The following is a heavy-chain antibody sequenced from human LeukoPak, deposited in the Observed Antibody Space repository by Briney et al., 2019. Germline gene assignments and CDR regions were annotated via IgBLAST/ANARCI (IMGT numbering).Heavy chain of an antibody. CDR2: ISYDGSNK. Sequence: GGSLRLSCAASGFTFSSYAMHWVRQAPGKGLEWVAVISYDGSNKYYADSVKGRFTISRDNSKNMLYLQMNSLRADDTAVYYCAKQLGYCSDGTCYFENWGQGTLVTVSS. V-gene: IGHV3-30-3*02. D-gene: IGHD2-15*01. CDR1: GFTFSSYA. J-gene: IGHJ4*02. CDR3: AKQLGYCSDGTCYFEN.